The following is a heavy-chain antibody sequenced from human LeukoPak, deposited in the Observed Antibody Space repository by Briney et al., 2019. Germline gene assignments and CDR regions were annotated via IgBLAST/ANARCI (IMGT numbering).Heavy chain of an antibody. CDR1: GYSFTSYW. D-gene: IGHD3-22*01. J-gene: IGHJ3*02. V-gene: IGHV5-51*01. CDR3: ASPQLTYDTLWDDAFDI. CDR2: IYPGDSDT. Sequence: GESLKISCKGSGYSFTSYWIGWVRQMPGKGLEWMGIIYPGDSDTRYSPSFQGQVTISADKSISTAYLQWSSLKASDTAMYYCASPQLTYDTLWDDAFDIWGQGTMVTVSS.